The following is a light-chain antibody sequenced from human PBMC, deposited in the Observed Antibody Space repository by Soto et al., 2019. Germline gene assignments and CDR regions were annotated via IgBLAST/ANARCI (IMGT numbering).Light chain of an antibody. J-gene: IGLJ3*02. V-gene: IGLV2-14*01. Sequence: QSALTQPDSVSGSPGQSITIPCSGRSSDLGGLNYVSWYQQHPGKVPKLIIYKVDNRPSGISDRFSAFKSGNTASLTISGLQAEDEAHYYCSSYTTVPSPQWVFAGGTKLTVL. CDR3: SSYTTVPSPQWV. CDR1: SSDLGGLNY. CDR2: KVD.